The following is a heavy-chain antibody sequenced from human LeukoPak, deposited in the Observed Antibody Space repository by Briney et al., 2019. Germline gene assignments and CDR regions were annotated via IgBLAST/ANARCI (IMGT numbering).Heavy chain of an antibody. Sequence: GGSLRLSCAASGFTFSHYWMTWVRQAPGKGLEWVAQINQDGSEEYYMDSVKARFTVSRDNAKNSVFLQMNSLRAEDTAVYYCVRDGGVSGYDLLDYWGQGTLVTVSS. D-gene: IGHD5-12*01. CDR3: VRDGGVSGYDLLDY. CDR1: GFTFSHYW. J-gene: IGHJ4*02. CDR2: INQDGSEE. V-gene: IGHV3-7*01.